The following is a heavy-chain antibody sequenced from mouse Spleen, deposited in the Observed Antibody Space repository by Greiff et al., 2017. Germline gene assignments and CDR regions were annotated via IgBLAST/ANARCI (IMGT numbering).Heavy chain of an antibody. CDR3: ASLMITEAMDY. J-gene: IGHJ4*01. D-gene: IGHD2-4*01. V-gene: IGHV1-80*01. CDR2: IYPGDGDT. CDR1: GYAFSSYW. Sequence: VQRVESGAELVKPGASVKISCKASGYAFSSYWMNWVKQRPGKGLEWIGQIYPGDGDTNYNGKFKGKATLTADKSSSTAYMQLSSLTSEDSAVYFCASLMITEAMDYWGQGTSVTVSS.